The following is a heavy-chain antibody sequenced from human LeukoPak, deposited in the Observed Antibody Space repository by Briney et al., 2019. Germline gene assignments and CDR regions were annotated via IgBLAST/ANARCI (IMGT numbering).Heavy chain of an antibody. J-gene: IGHJ3*02. CDR3: ARVLTVRSGGYDAFDI. CDR1: GFTFSSYG. V-gene: IGHV3-30*03. CDR2: ISYDGSNK. Sequence: PGGSLRLSCAASGFTFSSYGMHWVRQAPGKGLEWVAVISYDGSNKYYADSVKGRLTISRDNSKNTLYLQMNSLRAGDTAVYYCARVLTVRSGGYDAFDIWGQGTMVTVSS. D-gene: IGHD6-25*01.